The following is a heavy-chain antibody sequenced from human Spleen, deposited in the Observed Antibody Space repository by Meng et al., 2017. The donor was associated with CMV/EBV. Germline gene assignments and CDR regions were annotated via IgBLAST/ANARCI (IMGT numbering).Heavy chain of an antibody. J-gene: IGHJ4*02. CDR3: AGDDCSSTSCWGYFDY. Sequence: SRDSFSSYAMSWVQQAPGQGLGWMGWVIPVLGTTNYARKFQGRVTMTRDTSTSTVYMELSSLRSEDTAVYYCAGDDCSSTSCWGYFDYWGQGALVTVSS. D-gene: IGHD2-2*01. CDR1: RDSFSSYA. V-gene: IGHV1-69*04. CDR2: VIPVLGTT.